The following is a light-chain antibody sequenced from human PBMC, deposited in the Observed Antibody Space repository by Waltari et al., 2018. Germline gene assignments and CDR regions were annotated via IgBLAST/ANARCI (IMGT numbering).Light chain of an antibody. CDR1: HSIANY. V-gene: IGKV3-11*01. CDR3: QQRSNWPLT. Sequence: EIVLTQSPATLSLSPGERATLSCRASHSIANYLAWYQQRPGQAPRLLIYDTSSRATGIPARFSGSGYETDFTLTISSLEPEDFGVYYCQQRSNWPLTFGGGTKVEIK. J-gene: IGKJ4*01. CDR2: DTS.